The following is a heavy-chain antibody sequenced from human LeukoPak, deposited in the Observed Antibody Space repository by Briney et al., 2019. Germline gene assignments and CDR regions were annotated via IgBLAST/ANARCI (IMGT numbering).Heavy chain of an antibody. V-gene: IGHV3-7*01. Sequence: GGSLILSCAASGFTFSSCWMSRVRQAPGKGLEWVANIKQDVSEKYYVDSVKGRFTISRDNAKNSLYLQMNSLRAEDTAVYYCARDVWDIVVVPAAINYYYYGMDVWGQGTTVTVSS. CDR3: ARDVWDIVVVPAAINYYYYGMDV. J-gene: IGHJ6*02. CDR1: GFTFSSCW. CDR2: IKQDVSEK. D-gene: IGHD2-2*01.